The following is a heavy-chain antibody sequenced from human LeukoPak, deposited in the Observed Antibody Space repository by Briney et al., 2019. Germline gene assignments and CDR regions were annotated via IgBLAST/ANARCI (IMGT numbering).Heavy chain of an antibody. Sequence: GGALRLSCTASGFTFGDYALSWFRQAPGKGLEWVAFIRSRAYGATTEYAASVKDRFTISRDDSESIAYLHMNSLKTGDTAVYYCTRVASRVMTTYYFDYWGQGALVTVSS. J-gene: IGHJ4*02. CDR2: IRSRAYGATT. D-gene: IGHD3-16*01. CDR3: TRVASRVMTTYYFDY. V-gene: IGHV3-49*03. CDR1: GFTFGDYA.